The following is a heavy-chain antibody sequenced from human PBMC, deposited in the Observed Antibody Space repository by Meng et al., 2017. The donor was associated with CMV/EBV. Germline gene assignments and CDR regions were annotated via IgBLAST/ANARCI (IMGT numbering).Heavy chain of an antibody. CDR2: INHSGST. CDR3: ARGGNWFDP. V-gene: IGHV4-34*01. CDR1: GGSFSGYY. J-gene: IGHJ5*02. Sequence: VQRKQWGAGLLKPSETLSLTCAFYGGSFSGYYWSWIRQPPGKGLEWIGEINHSGSTNYNPSLKSRVTISVDTSKNQFSLKLSSVTAADTAVYYCARGGNWFDPWGQGTLVTVSS.